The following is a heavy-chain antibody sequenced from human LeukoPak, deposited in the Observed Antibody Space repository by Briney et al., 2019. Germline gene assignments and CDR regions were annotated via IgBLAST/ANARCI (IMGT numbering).Heavy chain of an antibody. Sequence: PGRSLRLSCAASGFTFSSYAMSWVRQAPGKGLEWVSAISGSGGSTYYADSVKGRFTISRDNSKNTLYLQMNSLRAEDTAVYYCAKVVPIYYDSSVYYFDYWGQGTLVTVSS. CDR3: AKVVPIYYDSSVYYFDY. J-gene: IGHJ4*02. D-gene: IGHD3-22*01. CDR2: ISGSGGST. V-gene: IGHV3-23*01. CDR1: GFTFSSYA.